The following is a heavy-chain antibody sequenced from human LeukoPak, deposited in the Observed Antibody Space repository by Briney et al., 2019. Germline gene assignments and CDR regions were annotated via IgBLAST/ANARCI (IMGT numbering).Heavy chain of an antibody. Sequence: GGSLRLSCAASGISVSSNYMSWVRQAPGKGLQWVSVIYVDGSTYYADSVEGRFTISRDNSKNTLYLQMSSLRVEDTAVYYCAREGGPEDLYYYYYYMDVWGKGTTVTVSS. V-gene: IGHV3-66*02. CDR3: AREGGPEDLYYYYYYMDV. D-gene: IGHD1-14*01. CDR2: IYVDGST. CDR1: GISVSSNY. J-gene: IGHJ6*03.